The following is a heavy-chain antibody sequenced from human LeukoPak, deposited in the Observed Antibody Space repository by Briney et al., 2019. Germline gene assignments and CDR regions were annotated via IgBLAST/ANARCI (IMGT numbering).Heavy chain of an antibody. D-gene: IGHD2-2*01. V-gene: IGHV3-74*01. CDR1: GFTFSNYW. CDR2: ISTDGKST. CDR3: VRDYQFIQEV. Sequence: AGGSLRLSCVASGFTFSNYWMLWVRQAPGKGPMWVSLISTDGKSTRYAESVKGRFTISRDNAKNALYLQMDILRVEDTALYFCVRDYQFIQEVWGQGTTVTVSS. J-gene: IGHJ6*02.